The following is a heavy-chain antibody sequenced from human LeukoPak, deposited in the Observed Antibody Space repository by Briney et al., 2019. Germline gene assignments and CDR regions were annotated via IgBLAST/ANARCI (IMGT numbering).Heavy chain of an antibody. CDR1: GGSFSGYY. D-gene: IGHD2-21*01. CDR2: INHSGST. Sequence: SETLSLTCAVYGGSFSGYYWSWIRQPPGEGLEWIGEINHSGSTNYNPSLKSRVTMSVDTSKNQFSLKLSSVTAADTAVYYCARSVHPNHHCIDYWGQGTLVTVSS. V-gene: IGHV4-34*01. CDR3: ARSVHPNHHCIDY. J-gene: IGHJ4*02.